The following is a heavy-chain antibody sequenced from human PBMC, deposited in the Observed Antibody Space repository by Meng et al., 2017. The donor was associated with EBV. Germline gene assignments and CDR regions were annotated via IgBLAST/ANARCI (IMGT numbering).Heavy chain of an antibody. Sequence: VERVGAGGGLVQPGGSCNLYCGASGFSFSGSAMHWVRQALGKGLEWVGRIRSNAKSYATAYAASVKGRFTISRDDSKNTAYLQMNSLKTEDTAVYYCTRMSSPLDYWGQGTLVTVSS. CDR2: IRSNAKSYAT. CDR3: TRMSSPLDY. CDR1: GFSFSGSA. V-gene: IGHV3-73*02. D-gene: IGHD2-2*01. J-gene: IGHJ4*02.